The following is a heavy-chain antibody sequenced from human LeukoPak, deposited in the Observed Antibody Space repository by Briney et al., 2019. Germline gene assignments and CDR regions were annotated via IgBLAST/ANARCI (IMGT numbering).Heavy chain of an antibody. CDR3: ARGGDEQLGPDY. Sequence: SVKVSCKASGGTFSSYAISWVRQAPGQGLEWMGGIIPIFGTAKYAQKFQGRVTITADESTSTAYMELSSLRSEDTAVYYCARGGDEQLGPDYWGQGTLVTVSS. CDR1: GGTFSSYA. V-gene: IGHV1-69*13. D-gene: IGHD6-6*01. CDR2: IIPIFGTA. J-gene: IGHJ4*02.